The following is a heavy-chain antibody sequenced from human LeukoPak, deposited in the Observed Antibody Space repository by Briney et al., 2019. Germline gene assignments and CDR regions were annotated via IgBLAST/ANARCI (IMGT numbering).Heavy chain of an antibody. CDR3: ANSVRPFGVVTSFGY. CDR2: IYSGGST. D-gene: IGHD3-3*01. Sequence: GGSLRLSCAASGFTVSSNYMSWVRQAPGKGLEWVSVIYSGGSTYYADSVKGRFTISRDNSKNTLYLQMISLRAEDTAVYYCANSVRPFGVVTSFGYWGQGTLVTVSS. CDR1: GFTVSSNY. J-gene: IGHJ4*02. V-gene: IGHV3-53*01.